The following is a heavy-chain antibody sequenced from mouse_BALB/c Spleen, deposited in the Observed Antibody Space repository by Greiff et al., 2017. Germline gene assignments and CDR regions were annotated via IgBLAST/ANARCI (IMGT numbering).Heavy chain of an antibody. Sequence: QVQLQQSGAELVRPGASVTLSCKASGYTFTDYEMHWVKQTPVHGLEWIGAIDPETGGTAYNQKFKGKATLTADKSSSTAYMELRSLTSEDSAVYYCTREEGTYWGQGTLVTVSA. CDR2: IDPETGGT. J-gene: IGHJ3*01. CDR3: TREEGTY. V-gene: IGHV1-15*01. CDR1: GYTFTDYE.